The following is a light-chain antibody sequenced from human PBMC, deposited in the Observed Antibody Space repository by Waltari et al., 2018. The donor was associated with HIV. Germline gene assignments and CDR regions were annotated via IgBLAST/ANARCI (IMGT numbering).Light chain of an antibody. CDR1: RSDVGTYNR. CDR3: SSYTSSNTFVV. V-gene: IGLV2-18*02. J-gene: IGLJ2*01. Sequence: QSALTQPPSVSGSPGQSVTIPCTGTRSDVGTYNRVTWYQQPPGPAPKLLIYEVSNRPSGVPRRFSGSKSGNTASLTISGLQAEDEADYYCSSYTSSNTFVVFGGGTKLTVL. CDR2: EVS.